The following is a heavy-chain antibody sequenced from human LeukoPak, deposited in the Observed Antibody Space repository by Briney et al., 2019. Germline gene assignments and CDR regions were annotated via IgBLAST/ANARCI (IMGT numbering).Heavy chain of an antibody. Sequence: ASVKVACKASGGTFSSYAISWVRQAPGQGLEWMGIINPSGGSTSYAQKFQGRVTMTRDMSTSTVYMELSSLRSEDTAVYYCARDARDGGNSMTWGQGTLVTVSS. D-gene: IGHD4-23*01. CDR3: ARDARDGGNSMT. J-gene: IGHJ5*02. CDR2: INPSGGST. V-gene: IGHV1-46*01. CDR1: GGTFSSYA.